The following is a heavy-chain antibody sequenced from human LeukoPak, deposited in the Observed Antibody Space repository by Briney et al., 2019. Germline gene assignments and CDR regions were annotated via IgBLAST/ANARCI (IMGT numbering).Heavy chain of an antibody. Sequence: SETLSLTCTVSGGSISSSSYYWGWIRQPPGKGLEWIGSIYYSGSTYYNPSLKSRVTISVDTSKSQFSLKLTSVTAADTAVYYCARMTRGSSIWFDPWGQGTLVTVSS. CDR1: GGSISSSSYY. CDR3: ARMTRGSSIWFDP. D-gene: IGHD2-15*01. J-gene: IGHJ5*02. V-gene: IGHV4-39*01. CDR2: IYYSGST.